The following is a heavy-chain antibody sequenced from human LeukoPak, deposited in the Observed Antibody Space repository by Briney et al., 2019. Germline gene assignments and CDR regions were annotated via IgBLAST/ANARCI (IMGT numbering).Heavy chain of an antibody. Sequence: GGSLRLSCAASGFTFSSYWMHWVRQAPGKGLVWVSRINSDGSSTSYADSVKGRFTTSRDNAKNTLYLQMNSLRGEDTAVYYCARAGSYGFLLPPSWFDPWGQGTLVTVSS. V-gene: IGHV3-74*01. CDR3: ARAGSYGFLLPPSWFDP. D-gene: IGHD5-18*01. CDR1: GFTFSSYW. CDR2: INSDGSST. J-gene: IGHJ5*02.